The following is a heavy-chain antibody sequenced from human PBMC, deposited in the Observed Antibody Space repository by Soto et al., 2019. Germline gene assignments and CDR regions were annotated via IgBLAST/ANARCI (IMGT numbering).Heavy chain of an antibody. J-gene: IGHJ5*02. V-gene: IGHV4-59*08. CDR3: ARLHSGWYRYNWFDP. CDR1: GGSISSYY. CDR2: IYYSGST. D-gene: IGHD6-19*01. Sequence: SETLSLTCTVSGGSISSYYWSWIRQPPGKGLEWIGYIYYSGSTNYNPSFKSRVTISVDTSKNQFSLKLSSVTAADTAVYYCARLHSGWYRYNWFDPWGQGTLVTVSS.